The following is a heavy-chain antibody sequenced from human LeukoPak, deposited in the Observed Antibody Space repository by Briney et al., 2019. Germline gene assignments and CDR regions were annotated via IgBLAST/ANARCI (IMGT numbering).Heavy chain of an antibody. J-gene: IGHJ5*02. Sequence: PSETLSLTCAVYGGSFSGYYWSWIRQPPGKGLEWIGEINHSGSTNYNPSLKSRVTISVDTSKNQFSLKLSSVTAADTAVYYCARDLGGNYGSGRLNWFDPWGQGTLVTVSS. V-gene: IGHV4-34*01. CDR1: GGSFSGYY. CDR3: ARDLGGNYGSGRLNWFDP. CDR2: INHSGST. D-gene: IGHD3-10*01.